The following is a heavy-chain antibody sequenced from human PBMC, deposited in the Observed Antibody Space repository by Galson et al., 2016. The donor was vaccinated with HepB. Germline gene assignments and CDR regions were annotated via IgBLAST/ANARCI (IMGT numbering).Heavy chain of an antibody. J-gene: IGHJ6*02. Sequence: SVKVSCKASGYTFTTYALHWVRQAPGQRLAWMGWINAGNGNTKYSQKFQGRVTITRDTSASTAYMELSRLRSQDPAVYYCARRLSIAAATLDVWGQGTTVTVSS. CDR3: ARRLSIAAATLDV. CDR1: GYTFTTYA. CDR2: INAGNGNT. D-gene: IGHD6-13*01. V-gene: IGHV1-3*01.